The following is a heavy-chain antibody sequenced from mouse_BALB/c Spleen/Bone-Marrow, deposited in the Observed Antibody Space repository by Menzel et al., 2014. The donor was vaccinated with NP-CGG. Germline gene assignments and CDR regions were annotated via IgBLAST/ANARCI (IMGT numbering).Heavy chain of an antibody. CDR1: GYTLISNW. D-gene: IGHD1-1*01. CDR3: TRYDYGFGY. V-gene: IGHV1-69*02. J-gene: IGHJ3*01. Sequence: QVQLKESGAELVRPGASVKLSCKASGYTLISNWINWVKQRPGQGLEWIGNIYPSNGNTHYNQKFKDKATLTVDTSSSTAYMQLNSPTSEDSAVYYCTRYDYGFGYWGQGTLVTVSA. CDR2: IYPSNGNT.